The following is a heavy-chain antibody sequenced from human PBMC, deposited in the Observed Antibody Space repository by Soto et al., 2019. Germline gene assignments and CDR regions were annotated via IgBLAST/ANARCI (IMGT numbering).Heavy chain of an antibody. V-gene: IGHV4-59*01. CDR3: ARVTIFGVVPMPSFDD. CDR1: GGSISSYY. Sequence: ETLSLTCTVSGGSISSYYWSWIRQPPGKGLEWIGYIYYSGSTNYNPSLKSRVTISVDTSKNQFSLKLSSVTAADTAVYYCARVTIFGVVPMPSFDDWGQGTLVTVSS. CDR2: IYYSGST. J-gene: IGHJ4*02. D-gene: IGHD3-3*01.